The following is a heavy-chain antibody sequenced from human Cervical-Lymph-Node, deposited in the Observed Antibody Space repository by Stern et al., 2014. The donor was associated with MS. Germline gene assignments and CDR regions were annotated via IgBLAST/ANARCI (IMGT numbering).Heavy chain of an antibody. CDR3: ARWTQWDVVTAIGTYYFDY. CDR2: IHHSGST. Sequence: QVQLQQWGAGLLKPSATLSLTCAVYGGSFSGYYWSWIRQPPGKGLEWIGEIHHSGSTNYNPSLKSRVTISVDTSKNQFSLKLSSVTAADTAVYYCARWTQWDVVTAIGTYYFDYWGQGTLVTVSS. J-gene: IGHJ4*02. V-gene: IGHV4-34*02. CDR1: GGSFSGYY. D-gene: IGHD2-21*02.